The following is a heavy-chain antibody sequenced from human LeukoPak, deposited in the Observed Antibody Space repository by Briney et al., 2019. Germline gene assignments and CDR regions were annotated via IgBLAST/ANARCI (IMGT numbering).Heavy chain of an antibody. CDR1: GFTFSSYA. CDR3: ANRVTIYCSSTSCDRYDDAFDI. CDR2: ISYDGSNK. D-gene: IGHD2-2*02. V-gene: IGHV3-30-3*01. J-gene: IGHJ3*02. Sequence: GGSLRLSCAASGFTFSSYAMHWVRQAPGKGLEWVAVISYDGSNKYYADSVKGRFTISRDNSKNTLYLQMNSLRAEDTAVYYCANRVTIYCSSTSCDRYDDAFDIWGQGTMVTVSS.